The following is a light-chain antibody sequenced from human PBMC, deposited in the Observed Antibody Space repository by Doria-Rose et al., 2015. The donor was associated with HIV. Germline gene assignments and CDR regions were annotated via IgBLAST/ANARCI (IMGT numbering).Light chain of an antibody. Sequence: TQSPGTLSLFPGERATLSCRASQSFSSTYLAWYQQKPGQAPSLLTYDGSTRATGIPDRFSASGSGTDFTLTINRLEPEDFALYYCHQYGTSWTFGQGTKVEI. CDR1: QSFSSTY. CDR2: DGS. CDR3: HQYGTSWT. J-gene: IGKJ1*01. V-gene: IGKV3-20*01.